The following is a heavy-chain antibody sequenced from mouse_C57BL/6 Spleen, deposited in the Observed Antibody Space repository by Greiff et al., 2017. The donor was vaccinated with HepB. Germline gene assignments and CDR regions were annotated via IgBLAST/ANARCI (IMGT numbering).Heavy chain of an antibody. CDR1: GYSFTGYY. D-gene: IGHD1-1*01. J-gene: IGHJ2*01. CDR2: INPSTGGT. CDR3: ARSVVGDY. V-gene: IGHV1-42*01. Sequence: EVQLQQSGPELVKPGASVKISCKASGYSFTGYYMNWVKQSPEKSLEWIGEINPSTGGTTYNQKFKAKATLTVDKSSSTAYMQLKSLTSEDSAVYYCARSVVGDYRGQGTTLTVSS.